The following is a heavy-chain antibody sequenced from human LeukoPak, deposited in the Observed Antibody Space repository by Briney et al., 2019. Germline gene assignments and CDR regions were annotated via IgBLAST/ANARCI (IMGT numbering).Heavy chain of an antibody. CDR1: GFSLSTSGMC. CDR3: ARQRMTTVTTLPFDS. CDR2: IDWDDDK. Sequence: RESGPALVKPTQTLRLTCTVSGFSLSTSGMCVSWIRQPPGKALEWLARIDWDDDKYYSTSLKTRLTISKDTSKNQVVLTMTNMDPVDTVTYYCARQRMTTVTTLPFDSWGQGILVTVSS. J-gene: IGHJ4*02. V-gene: IGHV2-70*11. D-gene: IGHD4-17*01.